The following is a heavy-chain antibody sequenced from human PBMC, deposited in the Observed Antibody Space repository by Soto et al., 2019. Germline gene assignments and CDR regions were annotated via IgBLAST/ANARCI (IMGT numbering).Heavy chain of an antibody. CDR3: ARHSNRNYGLYYFDY. Sequence: SETLSLTCTVSGGSVSSYYWSWIRQSPGKGLEWIGYIYYSGSTKYKPSLKSRVTMSVDTSKNQFSLKVSSATAADTALCYCARHSNRNYGLYYFDYWGLGALVTVSS. CDR2: IYYSGST. D-gene: IGHD4-4*01. V-gene: IGHV4-59*08. J-gene: IGHJ4*02. CDR1: GGSVSSYY.